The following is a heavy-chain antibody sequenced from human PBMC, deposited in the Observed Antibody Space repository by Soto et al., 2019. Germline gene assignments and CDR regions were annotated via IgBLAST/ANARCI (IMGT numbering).Heavy chain of an antibody. CDR2: IIPILGIA. J-gene: IGHJ1*01. D-gene: IGHD6-13*01. V-gene: IGHV1-69*02. CDR1: GGTFSSYT. CDR3: AGIAAAGTGYFQH. Sequence: QVQLVQSGAEVKKPGSSVKVSCKASGGTFSSYTISWVRQAPGQGLEWMGRIIPILGIANYAQKFQGRVTITADKSTSTAYMELSSLRPEDTAVYYCAGIAAAGTGYFQHWGQGTLVTVSS.